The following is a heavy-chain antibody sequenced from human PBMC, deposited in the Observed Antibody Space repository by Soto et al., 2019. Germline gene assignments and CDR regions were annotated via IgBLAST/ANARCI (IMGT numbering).Heavy chain of an antibody. Sequence: GGSLRLSCAASGFTFSDYYMSWIRQAPGKGLEWVSYISSSSSYTNYADSVKGRFTVSRDNAKNSLYLQMNSLRAEDTAVYYCARDPSLGYCSSTSCHLGYYFDYWGQGTLVTVSS. J-gene: IGHJ4*02. CDR1: GFTFSDYY. D-gene: IGHD2-2*01. CDR2: ISSSSSYT. CDR3: ARDPSLGYCSSTSCHLGYYFDY. V-gene: IGHV3-11*05.